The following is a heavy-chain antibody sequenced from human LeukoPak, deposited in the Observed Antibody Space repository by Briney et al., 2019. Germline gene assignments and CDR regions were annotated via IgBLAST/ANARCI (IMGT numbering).Heavy chain of an antibody. J-gene: IGHJ5*02. Sequence: SVKVSCKASGGTFSSYAISWVRQAPGQGLEWMGRIIPIFGTANYAQKFQGRVTITTDESTSTAYMELSSLRSEDTAVYYCARVSDYYDGSGYGFDPWGQGTLVTVSS. CDR1: GGTFSSYA. CDR2: IIPIFGTA. D-gene: IGHD3-22*01. CDR3: ARVSDYYDGSGYGFDP. V-gene: IGHV1-69*05.